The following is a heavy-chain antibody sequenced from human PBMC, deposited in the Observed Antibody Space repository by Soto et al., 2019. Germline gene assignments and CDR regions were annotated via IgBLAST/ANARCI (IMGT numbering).Heavy chain of an antibody. CDR3: ATRPTGPCPNNICSGIDY. CDR2: ISASGTNT. J-gene: IGHJ4*02. V-gene: IGHV3-23*01. CDR1: GFTFSAYG. Sequence: PGGSLRLSCAASGFTFSAYGMTWVRQPPGKGLYWVSTISASGTNTHYADPVKGRFTISRDNSQNTVYLQMNNLRAEDTAVYFCATRPTGPCPNNICSGIDYWGQGTLVTVSS. D-gene: IGHD2-8*01.